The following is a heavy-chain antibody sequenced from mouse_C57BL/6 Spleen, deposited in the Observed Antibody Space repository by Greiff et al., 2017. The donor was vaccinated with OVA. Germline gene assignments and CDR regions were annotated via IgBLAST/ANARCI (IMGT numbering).Heavy chain of an antibody. V-gene: IGHV14-2*01. CDR2: IDPEDGET. CDR1: GFNIKDYY. Sequence: VQLQQSGAELVKPGASVKLSCTASGFNIKDYYMHWVKQRTEQGLEWIGRIDPEDGETTYAPKFPGKGTITADTSSNTADLQRSSLTSEDTAVYYCAGGSMDYWGQGTSVTVSS. J-gene: IGHJ4*01. CDR3: AGGSMDY.